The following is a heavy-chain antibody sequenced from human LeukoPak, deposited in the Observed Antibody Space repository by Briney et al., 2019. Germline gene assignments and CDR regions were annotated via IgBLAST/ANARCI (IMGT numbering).Heavy chain of an antibody. CDR3: AGGYGSGWYYFDY. Sequence: GGSLRLSCAASGFTFSSYAMHWVRQAPGKGLEWVAVISYDGSNKYYADSVKGRFTISRDNSKNTLYLQMNSLRAEDTAVYYCAGGYGSGWYYFDYWGQGTLVTVSS. J-gene: IGHJ4*02. D-gene: IGHD6-19*01. V-gene: IGHV3-30-3*01. CDR1: GFTFSSYA. CDR2: ISYDGSNK.